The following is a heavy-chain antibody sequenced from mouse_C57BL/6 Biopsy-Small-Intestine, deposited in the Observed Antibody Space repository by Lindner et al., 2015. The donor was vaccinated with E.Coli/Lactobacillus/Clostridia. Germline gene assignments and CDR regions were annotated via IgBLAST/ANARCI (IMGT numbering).Heavy chain of an antibody. V-gene: IGHV5-17*01. CDR2: ISSGGSTI. CDR3: ARNGYYSSWFAY. CDR1: GFTFSDYG. D-gene: IGHD2-3*01. Sequence: VQLQESGGGLVKPGGSLKLSCAASGFTFSDYGMHWVRQAPEKGLEWVAYISSGGSTIYYADTVKGRFTISRDNAKNTLFLQMTSLRSEDTAMYYCARNGYYSSWFAYWGQGTLVTVSA. J-gene: IGHJ3*01.